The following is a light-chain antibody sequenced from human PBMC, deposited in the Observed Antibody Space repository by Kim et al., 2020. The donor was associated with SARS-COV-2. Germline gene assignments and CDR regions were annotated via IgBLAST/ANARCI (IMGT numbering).Light chain of an antibody. CDR2: DAS. V-gene: IGKV3-20*01. CDR3: QQYGSS. Sequence: LSWAAGERATLSVRARQSVNNTYLAWYQQKPGQAPRLLMYDASSRATGIPDRFSGSGSGTDFTLTISRLEPEDFAVYYCQQYGSSFGGGTKVDIK. CDR1: QSVNNTY. J-gene: IGKJ4*02.